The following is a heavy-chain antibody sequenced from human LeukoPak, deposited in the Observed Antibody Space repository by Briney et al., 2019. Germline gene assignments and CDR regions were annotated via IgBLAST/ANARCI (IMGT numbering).Heavy chain of an antibody. J-gene: IGHJ4*02. D-gene: IGHD4-11*01. CDR3: AKGPNDSSNYLFDY. V-gene: IGHV3-23*01. Sequence: AGSLRLSCAASGFTFSRHAMSWVRRAPGQGLEWVSVIVGSGVDTYYADSVKGRFTISRDNSKNTLYVQMNSLGAEDTAVYYFAKGPNDSSNYLFDYWGQGTLVTVSS. CDR2: IVGSGVDT. CDR1: GFTFSRHA.